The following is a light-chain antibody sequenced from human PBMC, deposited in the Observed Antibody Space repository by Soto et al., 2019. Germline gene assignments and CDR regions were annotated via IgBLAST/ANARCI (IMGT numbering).Light chain of an antibody. CDR2: DVS. CDR1: SSDVGGYNY. J-gene: IGLJ2*01. Sequence: QSALTQPRSVSGSPGQSVTISCTGTSSDVGGYNYVSWFQHHPGKAPKLVIYDVSKRPSGVPDRFSGSKSANTASLTISGLQAEDEADYYCCSYAGSYTFGFGGGTKVTVL. V-gene: IGLV2-11*01. CDR3: CSYAGSYTFG.